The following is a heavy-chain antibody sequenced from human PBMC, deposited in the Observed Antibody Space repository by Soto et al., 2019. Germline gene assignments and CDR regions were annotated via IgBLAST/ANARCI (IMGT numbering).Heavy chain of an antibody. CDR3: ARVVDYYDSSGYRGRQKGFDY. CDR1: GGTFGSYA. V-gene: IGHV1-69*01. CDR2: IIPIFGTA. J-gene: IGHJ4*02. Sequence: QEQLVQSGAEVKKPGSSVKVSCKASGGTFGSYAISWVRQAPGQGLEWMGGIIPIFGTANYAQKFQGRVTITADESTSTAYMELSSLRSEDTAVYYCARVVDYYDSSGYRGRQKGFDYWGQGTLVTVSS. D-gene: IGHD3-22*01.